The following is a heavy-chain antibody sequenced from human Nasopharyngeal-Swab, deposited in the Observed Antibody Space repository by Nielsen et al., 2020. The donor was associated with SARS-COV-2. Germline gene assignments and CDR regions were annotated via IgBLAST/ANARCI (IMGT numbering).Heavy chain of an antibody. CDR3: ARSSPLTIFGVVDY. D-gene: IGHD3-3*01. J-gene: IGHJ4*02. Sequence: ASVKVSCKASGYTFTSYGISWVRRAPGQGLEWMGWISAYNGNTNYAQKLQGRVTMTTDTSTSTAYMELRSLRSDDTAVYYCARSSPLTIFGVVDYWGQGTLVTVSS. CDR2: ISAYNGNT. CDR1: GYTFTSYG. V-gene: IGHV1-18*01.